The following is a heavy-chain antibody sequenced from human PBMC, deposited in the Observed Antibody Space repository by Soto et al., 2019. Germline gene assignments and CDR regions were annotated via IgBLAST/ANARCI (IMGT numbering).Heavy chain of an antibody. CDR1: GFTFSSYG. Sequence: GGSLRLSCAASGFTFSSYGMHWVRQAPGKGLEWVAVIWYDGSNKYYADSVKGRFTISRDNSKNTLYLQMSSLRAEDTAVYYCARDSKPPFTIFGVVIPIYGMDVWGQGTTVTVSS. CDR3: ARDSKPPFTIFGVVIPIYGMDV. J-gene: IGHJ6*02. V-gene: IGHV3-33*01. CDR2: IWYDGSNK. D-gene: IGHD3-3*01.